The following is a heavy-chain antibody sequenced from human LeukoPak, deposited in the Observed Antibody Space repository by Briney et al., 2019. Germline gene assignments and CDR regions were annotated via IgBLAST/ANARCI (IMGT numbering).Heavy chain of an antibody. V-gene: IGHV4-39*07. D-gene: IGHD3-3*01. J-gene: IGHJ4*02. CDR3: ARAGAYDCFDY. CDR1: GGSISSSSYY. CDR2: IYYSGST. Sequence: SETLSLTCTVSGGSISSSSYYWGWIRQPPGKGLEWIGSIYYSGSTYYNPSLKSRVTISVDTSKNQFSLKLSSVTAADTAVYYCARAGAYDCFDYWGQGTLVTVSS.